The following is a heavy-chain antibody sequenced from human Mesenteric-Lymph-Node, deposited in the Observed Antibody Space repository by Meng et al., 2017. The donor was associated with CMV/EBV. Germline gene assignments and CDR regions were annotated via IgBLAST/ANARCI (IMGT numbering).Heavy chain of an antibody. CDR3: ATHPAFDY. D-gene: IGHD2-2*01. CDR2: ISSSGNTI. J-gene: IGHJ4*02. V-gene: IGHV3-11*04. CDR1: GFTFSDYY. Sequence: GESLKISCAASGFTFSDYYMSWIRQAPGKGLEWVSYISSSGNTIYYADSVKGRFTISRDNAKNSLSLQMNSLRAEDTAIYYCATHPAFDYWGQGTLVTVSS.